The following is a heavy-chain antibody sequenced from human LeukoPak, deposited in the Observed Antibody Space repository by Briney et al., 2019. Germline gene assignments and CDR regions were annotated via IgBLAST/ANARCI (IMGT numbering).Heavy chain of an antibody. Sequence: SVKVSCKASGGTFSSYAISWVRQAPGQGLEWMGRLIPIFGTANYAQKFQGRVTITTDESTSTAYMELSSLRSEDTAVYYCARGFANYYDSSRLDYWGQGTLVTVSS. D-gene: IGHD3-22*01. CDR1: GGTFSSYA. J-gene: IGHJ4*02. CDR2: LIPIFGTA. V-gene: IGHV1-69*05. CDR3: ARGFANYYDSSRLDY.